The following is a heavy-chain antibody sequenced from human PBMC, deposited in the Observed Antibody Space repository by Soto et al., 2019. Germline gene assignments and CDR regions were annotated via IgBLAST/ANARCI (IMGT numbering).Heavy chain of an antibody. D-gene: IGHD4-17*01. CDR3: VREDYGEYYFDY. CDR1: GFTFSSYA. J-gene: IGHJ4*02. CDR2: MSYDGSNE. V-gene: IGHV3-30-3*01. Sequence: GGSLRLSCAASGFTFSSYAMHWVLQAPGKGLEWVAVMSYDGSNEYYADSVKGRFTISRDNSKNTLYLQMNSLMTADTAVFYCVREDYGEYYFDYWGQGALVTVSS.